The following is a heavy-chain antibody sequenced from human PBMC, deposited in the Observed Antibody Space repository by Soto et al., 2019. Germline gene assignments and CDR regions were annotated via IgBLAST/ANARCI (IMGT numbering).Heavy chain of an antibody. Sequence: EVQLLESGGGSVQPGGSLRLSCAASGFTFSSYALSWVRQAPGKGLEWVSGISGGGGSTYYADSVKGRFTISRDNSKNTLYLQMSSLRAEDTAVYYCAKDPGPRLEGPTRVFDFSGQETLLTVSS. V-gene: IGHV3-23*01. J-gene: IGHJ4*02. CDR3: AKDPGPRLEGPTRVFDF. D-gene: IGHD1-1*01. CDR1: GFTFSSYA. CDR2: ISGGGGST.